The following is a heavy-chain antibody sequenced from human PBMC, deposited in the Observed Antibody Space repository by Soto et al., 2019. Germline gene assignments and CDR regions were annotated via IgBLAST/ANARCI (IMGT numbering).Heavy chain of an antibody. D-gene: IGHD3-3*01. CDR2: IKSKTDGGTT. CDR3: TTDYYDFWSGYSYYYYGMDV. Sequence: PGGSLRLSCAASGFTFSSYAMSWVRQAPGKGLEWVSAIKSKTDGGTTDYAAPVKGRFTISRDDSKNTLYLQMNSLKTEDTAVYYCTTDYYDFWSGYSYYYYGMDVWGQGTTVTVSS. J-gene: IGHJ6*02. V-gene: IGHV3-15*01. CDR1: GFTFSSYA.